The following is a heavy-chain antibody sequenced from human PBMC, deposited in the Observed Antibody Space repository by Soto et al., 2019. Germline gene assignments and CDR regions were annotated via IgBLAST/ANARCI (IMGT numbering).Heavy chain of an antibody. J-gene: IGHJ4*02. CDR1: SGSISSGAYY. CDR2: IYYSGSS. D-gene: IGHD3-22*01. V-gene: IGHV4-31*03. Sequence: QVHLQESGPGLVEPSQTLSLTCTVSSGSISSGAYYWNWIRQHPGKGLEWIGYIYYSGSSYYNPSLESRVTMSVDTSKNQFSLRLRSVTAADTAVYYCARHTNYQASSGSYYAAYYFDSWGQGTLVTVSS. CDR3: ARHTNYQASSGSYYAAYYFDS.